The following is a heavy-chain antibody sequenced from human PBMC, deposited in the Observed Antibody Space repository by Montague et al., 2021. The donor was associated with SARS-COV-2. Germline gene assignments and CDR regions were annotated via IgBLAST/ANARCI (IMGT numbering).Heavy chain of an antibody. V-gene: IGHV3-48*03. D-gene: IGHD2-8*01. Sequence: SLRLSCAASGFAFTQYEMNWVRQAPGKGLEWVSYIDGAGGSTYYADSVKGRFTTSRDNAGNSVHLQMNSLRAEDTAVYYCAREDFNGNPVFDFRGQGSLVIVSS. J-gene: IGHJ4*02. CDR2: IDGAGGST. CDR1: GFAFTQYE. CDR3: AREDFNGNPVFDF.